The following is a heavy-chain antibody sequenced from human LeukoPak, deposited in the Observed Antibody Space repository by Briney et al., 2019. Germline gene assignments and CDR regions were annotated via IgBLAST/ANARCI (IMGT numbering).Heavy chain of an antibody. CDR2: IYNSGST. CDR1: GASISSYY. J-gene: IGHJ5*02. CDR3: ARANYNWFDP. Sequence: SETLSLTCTVSGASISSYYWSWTRQPAGKGLEWIGRIYNSGSTNYNPSLKSRVTISVDTSKSQFSLKLTSVTAADTAVYYCARANYNWFDPWGQGTLVTVS. V-gene: IGHV4-4*07. D-gene: IGHD1-1*01.